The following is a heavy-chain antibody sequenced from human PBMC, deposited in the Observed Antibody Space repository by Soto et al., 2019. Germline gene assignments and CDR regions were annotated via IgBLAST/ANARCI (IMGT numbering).Heavy chain of an antibody. D-gene: IGHD3-10*01. CDR3: ARVGGSGVGAARY. CDR2: MNPNSGNT. J-gene: IGHJ4*02. CDR1: GYTFTNYD. Sequence: QVQMVQSGAEVKKPGASVKVSCKASGYTFTNYDINWVRQATGQGLEWMGWMNPNSGNTGYAQKCRGRGTTTRDTASRSASMELITLSSEDPAVYYSARVGGSGVGAARYWGQGTMVTVSS. V-gene: IGHV1-8*01.